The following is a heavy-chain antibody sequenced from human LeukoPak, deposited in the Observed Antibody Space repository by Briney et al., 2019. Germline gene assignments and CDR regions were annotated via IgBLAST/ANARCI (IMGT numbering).Heavy chain of an antibody. V-gene: IGHV4-59*01. CDR2: INWST. J-gene: IGHJ4*02. Sequence: SETLSLTCTVSGGSISSYYWSWIRQPPGKGLEWIGYINWSTNYNPSLKSRVTISVDTSKNQFSLKLNSVTAADTAVYFCAREIGTYPCYFEYWGQGTLVTVSS. CDR3: AREIGTYPCYFEY. D-gene: IGHD1-26*01. CDR1: GGSISSYY.